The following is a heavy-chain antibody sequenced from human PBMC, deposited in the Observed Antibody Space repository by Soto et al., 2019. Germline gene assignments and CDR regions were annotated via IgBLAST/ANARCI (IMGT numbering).Heavy chain of an antibody. CDR2: IYHSGST. CDR3: ARERERYCSGGSCEQGWFDP. CDR1: GGSISSGGYS. V-gene: IGHV4-30-2*01. Sequence: SETLSLTCAVSGGSISSGGYSWSWIRQPPGKGLEWIGYIYHSGSTYYNPSLKRRVTISVDRSKNQFSLKLSSVTAADKAVYYCARERERYCSGGSCEQGWFDPWGQGTLVTVSS. D-gene: IGHD2-15*01. J-gene: IGHJ5*02.